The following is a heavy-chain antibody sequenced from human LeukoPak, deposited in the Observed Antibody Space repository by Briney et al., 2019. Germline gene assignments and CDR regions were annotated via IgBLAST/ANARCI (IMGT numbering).Heavy chain of an antibody. D-gene: IGHD3-9*01. CDR1: GYTFTSYG. Sequence: ASVKVSCKASGYTFTSYGISWVRQAPGQGLEWMGWINPNSGGTNYAQKFQGRVTMTRNTSISTAYMELSSLRSEDTAVYYCARGPVRYFDWLPRAWFDLWGQGTLVTVSS. CDR2: INPNSGGT. J-gene: IGHJ5*02. CDR3: ARGPVRYFDWLPRAWFDL. V-gene: IGHV1-8*02.